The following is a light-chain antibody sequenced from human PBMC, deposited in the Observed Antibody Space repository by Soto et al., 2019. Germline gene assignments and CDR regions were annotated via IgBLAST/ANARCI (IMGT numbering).Light chain of an antibody. CDR2: GAS. V-gene: IGKV3-20*01. CDR3: QQYGSSPKT. CDR1: QSVSSSY. J-gene: IGKJ1*01. Sequence: TQSPGTLSLSPGERATLSCRASQSVSSSYLAWYQQKPGQAPRLLIYGASSRATGIPDRFSGSGSGTDFTLTISRLEPEDFAVYYCQQYGSSPKTFGQGTKVEIK.